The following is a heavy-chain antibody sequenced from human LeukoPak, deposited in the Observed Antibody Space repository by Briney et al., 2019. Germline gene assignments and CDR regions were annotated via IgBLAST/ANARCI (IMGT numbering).Heavy chain of an antibody. CDR1: GGSISSYY. V-gene: IGHV4-59*08. Sequence: SETLSLTCTVSGGSISSYYWSWIRQPPGKGLEWIGYIYYSGSINYNPSLKSRVTISVDTSKNQFSLKLSSVTAADTAVYYCARHYGSGIPLDYWGQGTLVTVSS. CDR3: ARHYGSGIPLDY. D-gene: IGHD3-10*01. J-gene: IGHJ4*02. CDR2: IYYSGSI.